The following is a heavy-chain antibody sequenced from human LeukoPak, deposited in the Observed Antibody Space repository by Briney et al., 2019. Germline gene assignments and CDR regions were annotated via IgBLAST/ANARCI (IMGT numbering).Heavy chain of an antibody. Sequence: GGSLGLSCAASGFTFSSNWMHWVRQAPGKGVVWVSRIRGDGGTTSYADSVKGRFTISRDNAENTLYLQMNSLRAEDTAVYYCARVQWLVPEVYWGQGTLVTVSS. J-gene: IGHJ4*02. CDR3: ARVQWLVPEVY. CDR1: GFTFSSNW. CDR2: IRGDGGTT. V-gene: IGHV3-74*01. D-gene: IGHD6-19*01.